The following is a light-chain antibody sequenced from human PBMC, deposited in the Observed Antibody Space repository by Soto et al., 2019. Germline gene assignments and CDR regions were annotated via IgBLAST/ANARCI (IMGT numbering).Light chain of an antibody. V-gene: IGLV2-14*03. CDR3: SAYTVSRTYV. J-gene: IGLJ1*01. CDR2: NVY. Sequence: QSVLTQPASVSGSPGQSITISCTGTSSDVGAYKFVSWHQQHPGKAPKLMIYNVYDRPSGISYRFSGSKSGNTASLTISGLQGEDEADYYCSAYTVSRTYVFGPGTKVTVX. CDR1: SSDVGAYKF.